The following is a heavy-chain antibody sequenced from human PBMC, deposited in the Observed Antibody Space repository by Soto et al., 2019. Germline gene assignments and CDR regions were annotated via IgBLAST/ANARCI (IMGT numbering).Heavy chain of an antibody. Sequence: GGSLRLSCAASGFTFSSYGMHWVRQAPGKGLEWVAVISYDGSNKYYADSVKGRFTISRDNSKNTLYLQMNSLRAEDTAVYYCAKDQGGGSSSFVYWGQGTLVTVSS. J-gene: IGHJ4*02. CDR1: GFTFSSYG. D-gene: IGHD6-6*01. CDR2: ISYDGSNK. CDR3: AKDQGGGSSSFVY. V-gene: IGHV3-30*18.